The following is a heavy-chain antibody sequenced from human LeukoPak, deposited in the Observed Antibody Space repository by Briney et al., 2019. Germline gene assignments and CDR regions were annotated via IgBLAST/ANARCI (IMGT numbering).Heavy chain of an antibody. V-gene: IGHV4-59*12. CDR1: GGSISSYY. CDR2: IYYSGST. CDR3: ARAGSHFDY. J-gene: IGHJ4*02. Sequence: SETLSLTCTVSGGSISSYYWSWIRQPPGKGLEWIGYIYYSGSTYYNPSLKSRVTISVDRFKNQFSLKLSSVTAADTAVYYCARAGSHFDYWGQGTLVTVSS.